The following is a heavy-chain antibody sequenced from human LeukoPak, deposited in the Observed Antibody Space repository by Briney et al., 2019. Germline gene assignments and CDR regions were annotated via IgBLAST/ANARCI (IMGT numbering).Heavy chain of an antibody. D-gene: IGHD2-2*01. Sequence: SETLSLTCTVSGGSISSYYWSWIRQPPGKGLEWIGYIYYSGSTNYNPSLKSRVTISVDTSKNQFSLKLSSVTAADTAVYYCAMGLMRASGGPAGDYWGQGTLVTVSS. CDR1: GGSISSYY. CDR3: AMGLMRASGGPAGDY. J-gene: IGHJ4*02. V-gene: IGHV4-59*01. CDR2: IYYSGST.